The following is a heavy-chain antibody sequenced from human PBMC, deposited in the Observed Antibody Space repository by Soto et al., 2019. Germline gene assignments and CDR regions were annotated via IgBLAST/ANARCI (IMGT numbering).Heavy chain of an antibody. J-gene: IGHJ5*02. CDR2: IYSSGSA. CDR3: ARSSHKESWFDP. D-gene: IGHD6-13*01. Sequence: SETLSLTCTVSGGSVSNFYWNWIRQPAGKGLEWIGRIYSSGSASYNPSLRSRVTMSVDTSKNQFSLKVNSVTAADTAVYYCARSSHKESWFDPWGQGPLVTVS. CDR1: GGSVSNFY. V-gene: IGHV4-4*07.